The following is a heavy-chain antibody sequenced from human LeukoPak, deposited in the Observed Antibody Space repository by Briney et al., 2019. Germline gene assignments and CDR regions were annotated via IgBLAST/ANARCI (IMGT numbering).Heavy chain of an antibody. CDR3: ARGRGSRSSSWYDAFDI. Sequence: ASVKVSCKASGYTFTSYFMHWVRQAPGQGLEWMGIINPSGGSTSYAQKFQGRVTITADESTSTAYMVLSSLRSEDTAVYYCARGRGSRSSSWYDAFDIWGQGTMVTVSS. CDR1: GYTFTSYF. J-gene: IGHJ3*02. V-gene: IGHV1-46*01. CDR2: INPSGGST. D-gene: IGHD6-13*01.